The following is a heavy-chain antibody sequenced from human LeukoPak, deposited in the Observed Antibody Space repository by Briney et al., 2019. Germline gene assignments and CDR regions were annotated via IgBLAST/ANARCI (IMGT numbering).Heavy chain of an antibody. CDR1: GGSISSYY. D-gene: IGHD6-19*01. CDR3: ARGYGSGWYAFDI. V-gene: IGHV4-59*01. CDR2: IYYSGST. J-gene: IGHJ3*02. Sequence: SETLSLTCTVSGGSISSYYWSWIRQTPGKGLEWIGYIYYSGSTSYNPSLKSRVTISVDTSKNQFSLKLTSVTAADTAVYYCARGYGSGWYAFDIWGQGTMVTVSS.